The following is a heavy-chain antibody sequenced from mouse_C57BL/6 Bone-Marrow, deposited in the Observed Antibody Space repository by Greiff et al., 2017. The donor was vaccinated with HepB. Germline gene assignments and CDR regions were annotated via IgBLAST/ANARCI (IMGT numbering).Heavy chain of an antibody. D-gene: IGHD2-10*01. Sequence: EVKLMESGAELVKPGASVKLSCTASGFNIKDYYMHWVKQRTEQGLEWIGRIDPEDGETKYAPKFQGKATITADTSSNTAYLQLSSLTSEDTAVYYCARPTGGKTPYYAMDYWGQGTSVTVSS. CDR1: GFNIKDYY. CDR2: IDPEDGET. CDR3: ARPTGGKTPYYAMDY. V-gene: IGHV14-2*01. J-gene: IGHJ4*01.